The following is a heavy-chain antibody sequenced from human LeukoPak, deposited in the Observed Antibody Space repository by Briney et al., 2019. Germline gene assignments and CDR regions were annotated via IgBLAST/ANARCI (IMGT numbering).Heavy chain of an antibody. D-gene: IGHD1-26*01. CDR3: ARRQAEGATWEFDY. V-gene: IGHV4-59*08. Sequence: PSETLSLTCTVSGGSISSYYGSWIRQPPGKGLEWIGYIYYSGSTNYNPSLKSRVTISVDTSKNQFSLKLSSVTAADTAVYYCARRQAEGATWEFDYWGQGTLVTVSS. CDR2: IYYSGST. CDR1: GGSISSYY. J-gene: IGHJ4*02.